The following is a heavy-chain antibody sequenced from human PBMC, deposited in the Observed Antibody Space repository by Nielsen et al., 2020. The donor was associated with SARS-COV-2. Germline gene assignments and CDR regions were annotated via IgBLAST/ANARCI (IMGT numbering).Heavy chain of an antibody. J-gene: IGHJ6*02. Sequence: GESLKISCAASGFTFSGSAMHWVRQASGKGLEWVGRIRSKANSYATAYAASVKGRFTISRDDSRNTAYLQMNSLRAEDTAVYYCAKTGDYFVVVPAATLDVWGQGTTVTVSS. V-gene: IGHV3-73*01. CDR1: GFTFSGSA. D-gene: IGHD2-2*01. CDR3: AKTGDYFVVVPAATLDV. CDR2: IRSKANSYAT.